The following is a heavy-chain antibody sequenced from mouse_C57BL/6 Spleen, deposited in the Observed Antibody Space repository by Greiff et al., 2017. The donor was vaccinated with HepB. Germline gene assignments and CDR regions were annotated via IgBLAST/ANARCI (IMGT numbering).Heavy chain of an antibody. V-gene: IGHV1-7*01. J-gene: IGHJ4*01. Sequence: VQLQQSGAELAKPGASVKLSCKASGYTFTSYWMHWVKQRPGQGLEWIGYINPSSGYTKYNQKFKDKATLTADKSSRTAYMQLSSLTYEDSAVYDCAREAGSHGAMDYWGQGTSVTVSS. CDR1: GYTFTSYW. D-gene: IGHD1-1*01. CDR2: INPSSGYT. CDR3: AREAGSHGAMDY.